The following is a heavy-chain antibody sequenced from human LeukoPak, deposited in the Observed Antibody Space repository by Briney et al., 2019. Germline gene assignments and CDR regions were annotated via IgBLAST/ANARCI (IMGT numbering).Heavy chain of an antibody. CDR3: AKGLGFYYYDSSGYYTPPALPDY. J-gene: IGHJ4*02. CDR1: GITVSSNF. D-gene: IGHD3-22*01. Sequence: GGSLRLSCAASGITVSSNFLSWVRQAPGKGLEWVSVIYSGGSTYYADSVKGRFTISRDNSKNTLYLQMNSLRAEDTAVYYCAKGLGFYYYDSSGYYTPPALPDYWGQGTLVTVSS. CDR2: IYSGGST. V-gene: IGHV3-66*01.